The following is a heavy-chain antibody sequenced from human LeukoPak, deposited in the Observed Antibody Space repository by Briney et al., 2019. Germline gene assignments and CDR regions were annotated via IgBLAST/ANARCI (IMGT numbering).Heavy chain of an antibody. Sequence: SKTLSLTCTVSGGSISSYYWSWIRQPPGKGLEWIGYIYYSGSTNYNPSLKSRVTISVDTSKNQFSLKLSSVTAADTAVYYCASRSPRYAFDIWGQGTMVTVSS. CDR1: GGSISSYY. CDR3: ASRSPRYAFDI. J-gene: IGHJ3*02. CDR2: IYYSGST. V-gene: IGHV4-59*08. D-gene: IGHD3-3*01.